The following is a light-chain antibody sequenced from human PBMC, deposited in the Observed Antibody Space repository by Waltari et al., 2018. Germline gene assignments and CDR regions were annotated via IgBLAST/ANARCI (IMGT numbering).Light chain of an antibody. V-gene: IGKV3-15*01. CDR3: QQYNNWPWGWT. CDR2: GAS. Sequence: EIVMTQSPATLSVSPGARATLSCRASQSVSSNLAWYQQKPGQAPRLLIYGASTRATGIPARFSGSGSGTEFTLTISSLQSEDFAVYYCQQYNNWPWGWTFGQGTKVEIK. J-gene: IGKJ1*01. CDR1: QSVSSN.